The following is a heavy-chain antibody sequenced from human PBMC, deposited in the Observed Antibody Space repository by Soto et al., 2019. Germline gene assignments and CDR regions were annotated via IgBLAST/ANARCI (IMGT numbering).Heavy chain of an antibody. CDR3: AREGWYDSSGYYSSYYYYGMDV. D-gene: IGHD3-22*01. V-gene: IGHV3-30-3*01. Sequence: QVQLVESGGGVVQPGRSLRLSCAASGFTFSSYAMHWVRQAPGKGLEWVAVISYDGSNKYYADSVKGRFTISRDNSKNTLYLQMNSLRAEDTAVYYCAREGWYDSSGYYSSYYYYGMDVWDQGTTVTVSS. CDR2: ISYDGSNK. CDR1: GFTFSSYA. J-gene: IGHJ6*02.